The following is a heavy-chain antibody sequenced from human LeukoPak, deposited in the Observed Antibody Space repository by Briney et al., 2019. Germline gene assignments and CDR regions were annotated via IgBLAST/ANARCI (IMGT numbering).Heavy chain of an antibody. D-gene: IGHD6-19*01. CDR3: ARGETIAVAGTDPFDY. CDR1: GYTFTSYD. J-gene: IGHJ4*02. Sequence: ASVKVSCKASGYTFTSYDINWVRQATGQGLEWMGWINPNSGGTNYAQKFQGRVTMTRDTSISTAYMELSRLRSDDTAVYYCARGETIAVAGTDPFDYWGQGTLVTVSS. V-gene: IGHV1-2*02. CDR2: INPNSGGT.